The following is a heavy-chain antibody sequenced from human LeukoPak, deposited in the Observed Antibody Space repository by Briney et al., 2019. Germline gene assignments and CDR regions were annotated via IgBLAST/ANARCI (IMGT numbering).Heavy chain of an antibody. Sequence: ASVKVSRKASGYTFTGYYMHWVRQAPGQGLEWMEWINPNSGGTNYAQKFQGRVTMTRDTSISTAYMELSRLRSDDTAVYYCARKGVYCSSTSCHHWFDPWGQGTLVTVSS. J-gene: IGHJ5*02. CDR1: GYTFTGYY. CDR3: ARKGVYCSSTSCHHWFDP. V-gene: IGHV1-2*02. CDR2: INPNSGGT. D-gene: IGHD2-2*01.